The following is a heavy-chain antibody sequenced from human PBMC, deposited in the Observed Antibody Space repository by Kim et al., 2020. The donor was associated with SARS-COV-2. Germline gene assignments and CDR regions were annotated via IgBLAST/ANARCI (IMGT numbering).Heavy chain of an antibody. J-gene: IGHJ3*02. V-gene: IGHV3-15*01. CDR3: TTGPYRPTSDAFDI. CDR2: IKSKTDGGTT. CDR1: GFTFSNAW. D-gene: IGHD1-1*01. Sequence: GGSLRLSCAASGFTFSNAWMSWVRQAPGKGLEWVGRIKSKTDGGTTDYAAPVKGRFTISRDDSKNTLYLQMNSLKTEDTAVYYCTTGPYRPTSDAFDIWGQGTMVTVSS.